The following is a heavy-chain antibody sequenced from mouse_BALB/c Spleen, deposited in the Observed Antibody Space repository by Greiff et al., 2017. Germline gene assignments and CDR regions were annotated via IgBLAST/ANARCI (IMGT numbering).Heavy chain of an antibody. D-gene: IGHD1-1*01. V-gene: IGHV2-9*02. J-gene: IGHJ1*01. Sequence: VKLVESGPGLVAPSQSLSITCTVSGFSLTSYGVHWVRQPPGKGLEWLGVIWAGGSTNYNSALMSRLSISKDNSKSQVFLKMNSRQTDDTAMYYCASSYEDWYFDVWGAGTTVTVSS. CDR1: GFSLTSYG. CDR2: IWAGGST. CDR3: ASSYEDWYFDV.